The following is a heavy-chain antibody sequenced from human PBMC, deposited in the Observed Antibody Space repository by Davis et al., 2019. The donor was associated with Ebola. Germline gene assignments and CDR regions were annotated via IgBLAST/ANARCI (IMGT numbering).Heavy chain of an antibody. CDR3: AVARGGSYGTLDY. V-gene: IGHV1-45*02. Sequence: SVKVSCKASGYTFTYRYLHWVRQAPGQALEWMGWITPFNGNTNYAQKFQDRVTITRDRSMSTAYMELSSLRSEDTAMYYCAVARGGSYGTLDYWGQGTLVTVSS. J-gene: IGHJ4*02. D-gene: IGHD1-26*01. CDR1: GYTFTYRY. CDR2: ITPFNGNT.